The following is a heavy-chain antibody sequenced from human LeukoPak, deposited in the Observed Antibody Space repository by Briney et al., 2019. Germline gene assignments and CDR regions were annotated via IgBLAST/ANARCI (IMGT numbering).Heavy chain of an antibody. D-gene: IGHD3-3*01. CDR1: GGSISSGDYY. CDR2: IYYSGST. Sequence: SETLSLTCTVSGGSISSGDYYWSWIRQPPGKGLEWIGYIYYSGSTYYNPSLKSRVTISVDTSKNQFSLKLSSATAADTAVYYCARVDGGAIFGVVPDYWGQGTLVTVSS. CDR3: ARVDGGAIFGVVPDY. V-gene: IGHV4-30-4*08. J-gene: IGHJ4*02.